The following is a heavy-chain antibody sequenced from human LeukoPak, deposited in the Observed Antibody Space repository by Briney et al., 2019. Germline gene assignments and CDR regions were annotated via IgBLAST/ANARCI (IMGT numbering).Heavy chain of an antibody. CDR3: ARESPRDLLWFGELLMGPYYYGMDV. J-gene: IGHJ6*02. V-gene: IGHV1-2*02. CDR2: INPNSGGT. Sequence: GASVKVSCKASGYTFTGYYMHWVRQAPGQGLEWMGWINPNSGGTNYAQKFQGRVTMTTDTSTSTAYMELRSLRSDDTAVYYCARESPRDLLWFGELLMGPYYYGMDVWGQGTTVTVSS. D-gene: IGHD3-10*01. CDR1: GYTFTGYY.